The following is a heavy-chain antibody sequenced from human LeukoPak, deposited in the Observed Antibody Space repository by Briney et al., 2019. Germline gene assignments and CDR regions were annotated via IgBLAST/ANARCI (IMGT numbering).Heavy chain of an antibody. J-gene: IGHJ4*02. CDR2: MWYDGSNK. CDR3: ARGRPLWFGELLFEPLDH. CDR1: GFTFRSYG. Sequence: GGSLRLSCAASGFTFRSYGVHWVRQAPGKGLEWVAVMWYDGSNKYYADSVKGRFTISRDNSKNTLYLQMNSLRAEDTAVYYCARGRPLWFGELLFEPLDHWGQGTLVTVSS. D-gene: IGHD3-10*01. V-gene: IGHV3-33*01.